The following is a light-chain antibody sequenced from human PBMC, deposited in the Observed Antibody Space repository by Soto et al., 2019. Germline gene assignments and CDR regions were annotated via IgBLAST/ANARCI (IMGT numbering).Light chain of an antibody. CDR1: QSIRSY. J-gene: IGKJ1*01. CDR2: AAS. Sequence: DIQMTQSPSSLSASVGDRVTITCRASQSIRSYLNWYQQKPVKAPKLLIYAASSLQSGVPSRFSSSGPGTDLTLTIRSLQPEDFATYYCQKSYSTPWTFGQGTKVQIK. V-gene: IGKV1-39*01. CDR3: QKSYSTPWT.